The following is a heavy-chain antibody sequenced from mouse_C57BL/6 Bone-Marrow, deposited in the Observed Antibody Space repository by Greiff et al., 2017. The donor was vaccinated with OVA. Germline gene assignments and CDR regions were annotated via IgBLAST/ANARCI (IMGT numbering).Heavy chain of an antibody. D-gene: IGHD2-3*01. CDR2: INPNNGGT. V-gene: IGHV1-26*01. Sequence: EVQLQQSGPELVKPGASVKISCKASGYTFTDYYMNWVKQSHGKSLEWIGDINPNNGGTSYNQKFKGKATLTVDKSSSTAYMELRSLTSEDSAVYYCAPLYDGYPYWYFDVWGTGTTVTVSS. CDR1: GYTFTDYY. CDR3: APLYDGYPYWYFDV. J-gene: IGHJ1*03.